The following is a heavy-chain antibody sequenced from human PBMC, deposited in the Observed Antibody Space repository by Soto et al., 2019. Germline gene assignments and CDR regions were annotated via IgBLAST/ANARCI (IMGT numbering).Heavy chain of an antibody. Sequence: PGGSLRLSWAASGFTFSSYGMHWVRQAPGKGLEWVAVIWYDGSNKYYADSVKGRFTISRDNSKNTLYLQMNSLRAEDTAVYYCARLGITIFGVVTQPYLPYSYYYYGMDVWGQGTTVTVSS. CDR1: GFTFSSYG. D-gene: IGHD3-3*01. V-gene: IGHV3-33*01. CDR3: ARLGITIFGVVTQPYLPYSYYYYGMDV. J-gene: IGHJ6*02. CDR2: IWYDGSNK.